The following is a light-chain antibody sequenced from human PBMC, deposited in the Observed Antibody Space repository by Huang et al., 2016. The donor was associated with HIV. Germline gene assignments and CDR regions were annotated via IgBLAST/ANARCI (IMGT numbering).Light chain of an antibody. CDR2: ATS. J-gene: IGKJ1*01. Sequence: DIQMTQSPSSLSASVGTSVPIICRASQGITKSLDWYQQKPGKAPKLLPYATSKLESDVPSRFGGSGSGTHYTLTISTLHPEDLATYYCQQYQSVPWTFGQGTKVAI. CDR1: QGITKS. V-gene: IGKV1-NL1*01. CDR3: QQYQSVPWT.